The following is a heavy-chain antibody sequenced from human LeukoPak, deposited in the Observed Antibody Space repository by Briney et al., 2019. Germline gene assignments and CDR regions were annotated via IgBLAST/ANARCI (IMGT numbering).Heavy chain of an antibody. CDR2: IYPGDSDT. CDR3: ARSQGGSNYDY. Sequence: GESLKISCKGSGYIFTNYWIGWVRQMPGKGLEWMGVIYPGDSDTRYSPSFQGQVTISADRSISTAYLHWSSLKASDTAMYYCARSQGGSNYDYWGRGTLVTVSS. V-gene: IGHV5-51*01. CDR1: GYIFTNYW. J-gene: IGHJ4*02. D-gene: IGHD5-24*01.